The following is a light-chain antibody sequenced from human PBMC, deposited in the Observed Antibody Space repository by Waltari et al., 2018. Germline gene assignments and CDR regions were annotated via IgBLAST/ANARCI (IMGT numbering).Light chain of an antibody. CDR2: DAS. CDR1: QSASTN. J-gene: IGKJ2*01. CDR3: QQYNNWLYT. V-gene: IGKV3-15*01. Sequence: RVMPQSPATLSVSPGETATLSCRASQSASTNLAWYQQKAGQAPRLLIYDASIRATGVPARFSGSWAGTEFTLTITGLQSEDFAVYYCQQYNNWLYTFGQGTKLEIK.